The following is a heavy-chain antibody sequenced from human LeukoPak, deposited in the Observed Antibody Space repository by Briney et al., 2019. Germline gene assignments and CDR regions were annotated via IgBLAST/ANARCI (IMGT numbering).Heavy chain of an antibody. CDR2: ISAYNGNT. D-gene: IGHD5-12*01. CDR3: ARGLDIVATTQFDY. CDR1: GYTFTSYG. J-gene: IGHJ4*02. Sequence: SVKVSCKASGYTFTSYGISWVRQAPGQGLEWMGWISAYNGNTNYAQKLQGGVTMTTDTSTSTAYMELRSLRSDDTAVYYCARGLDIVATTQFDYWGQGTLVTVSS. V-gene: IGHV1-18*01.